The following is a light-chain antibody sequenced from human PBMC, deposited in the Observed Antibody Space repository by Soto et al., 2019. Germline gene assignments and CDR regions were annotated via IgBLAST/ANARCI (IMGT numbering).Light chain of an antibody. CDR1: QSVSRY. CDR3: KQRSSWPLT. J-gene: IGKJ4*01. Sequence: EIVMTQSPATLSLSPGERATLSCRASQSVSRYLAWYQQKPGQAPRLVIYDEYNRATGIPARFSGSGSGTDFTLTIRSLEPEDFAVYYCKQRSSWPLTVGGGTKVDIK. V-gene: IGKV3-11*01. CDR2: DEY.